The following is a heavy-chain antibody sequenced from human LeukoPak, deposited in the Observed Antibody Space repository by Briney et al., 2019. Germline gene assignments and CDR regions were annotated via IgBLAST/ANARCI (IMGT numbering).Heavy chain of an antibody. V-gene: IGHV4-31*03. D-gene: IGHD3-10*01. Sequence: SETLSLTCTVSGGSISSGGYYWSWIRQHPGKGLEWIGYIYYSGSTYYNPSLKSRVTISVDTSKNQFSLKLSSVTAADTAVYYCARAFITMVRGVIITSVPFDYWGQGTLVTVSS. CDR1: GGSISSGGYY. CDR2: IYYSGST. CDR3: ARAFITMVRGVIITSVPFDY. J-gene: IGHJ4*02.